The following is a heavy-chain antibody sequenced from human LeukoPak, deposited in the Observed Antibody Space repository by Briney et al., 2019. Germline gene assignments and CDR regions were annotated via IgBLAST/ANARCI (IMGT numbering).Heavy chain of an antibody. J-gene: IGHJ4*02. V-gene: IGHV3-23*01. CDR3: AKDRLVWIAASGDY. CDR1: GFIFSSYA. D-gene: IGHD6-13*01. CDR2: ISGSGGST. Sequence: PGGSLRLSCAASGFIFSSYAMSWVRQAPGKGLEWVPAISGSGGSTYYADSVKGRFTISRDNSKNTLYLQMNSLRAEDTAVYYCAKDRLVWIAASGDYWGQGTLVTVSS.